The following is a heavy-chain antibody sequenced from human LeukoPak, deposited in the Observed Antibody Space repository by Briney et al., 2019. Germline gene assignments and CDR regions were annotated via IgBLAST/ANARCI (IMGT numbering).Heavy chain of an antibody. CDR3: ARNSYSSGYDY. CDR1: DGSISSYY. D-gene: IGHD6-19*01. Sequence: SETLSLTCTVSDGSISSYYWSWVRQPPGKGLEWIGEIYHGGSTNYNPSLKSRVTISVDTSKNQFSLKLSSVTAADTAVYYCARNSYSSGYDYWGQGTLVTVSS. CDR2: IYHGGST. V-gene: IGHV4-59*01. J-gene: IGHJ4*02.